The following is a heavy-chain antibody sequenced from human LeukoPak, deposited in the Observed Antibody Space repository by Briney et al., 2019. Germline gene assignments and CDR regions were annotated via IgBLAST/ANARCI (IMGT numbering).Heavy chain of an antibody. V-gene: IGHV4-34*01. CDR3: ARLAQDYGSGSYWPYRYYYYMDV. J-gene: IGHJ6*03. CDR1: GGSFSGYY. D-gene: IGHD3-10*01. Sequence: SETLSLTCAVYGGSFSGYYWSWIRQPPGKGLEWIGEINHSGSTNYNPSLKSRVTISVDTSKNQFSLKLSSVTAADTAVYYCARLAQDYGSGSYWPYRYYYYMDVWGKGTTVTVSS. CDR2: INHSGST.